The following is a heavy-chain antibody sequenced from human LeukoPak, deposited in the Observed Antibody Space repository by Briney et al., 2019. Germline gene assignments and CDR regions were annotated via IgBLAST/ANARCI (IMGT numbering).Heavy chain of an antibody. Sequence: SETLSLTCTVSGGSINSGSYYWGWLRQPPGKGLEWIGSIYYTGKTYYNPSLKSRATMSVDTSKNHFSLTLSSVTAADTAVYYCAALYTPNGIYKWYFDLWGRGTLVTVSS. J-gene: IGHJ2*01. D-gene: IGHD2-2*02. CDR2: IYYTGKT. CDR3: AALYTPNGIYKWYFDL. V-gene: IGHV4-39*01. CDR1: GGSINSGSYY.